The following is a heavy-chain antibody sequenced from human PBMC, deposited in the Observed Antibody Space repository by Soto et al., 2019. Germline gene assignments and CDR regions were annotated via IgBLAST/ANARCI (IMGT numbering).Heavy chain of an antibody. CDR1: EFTFSSYA. D-gene: IGHD1-1*01. CDR2: ISHSGGST. Sequence: GGSLSLSCAASEFTFSSYAMSWARQAPRKGLERVEAISHSGGSTYYAESVKGRFTIARDNSKHTLYLQMNSLRAEDTAVYYCAKDDWGRWTTGTSIEGEDYYYYYMDVWGKGTTVTVSS. J-gene: IGHJ6*03. CDR3: AKDDWGRWTTGTSIEGEDYYYYYMDV. V-gene: IGHV3-23*01.